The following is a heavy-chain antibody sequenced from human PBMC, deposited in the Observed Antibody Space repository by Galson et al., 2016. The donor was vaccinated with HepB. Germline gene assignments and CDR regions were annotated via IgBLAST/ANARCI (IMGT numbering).Heavy chain of an antibody. D-gene: IGHD2-21*02. CDR3: AKLDCGRNCPRDY. CDR1: GFTFSGHG. J-gene: IGHJ4*02. Sequence: SLRLSCAASGFTFSGHGMHWVRQAPGRGLEWVAVISNDGSDKQYVDSVKGRFTVSRDNPKNTLFLQMNSLRVEDTAVYYCAKLDCGRNCPRDYWGQGTQVTVSS. CDR2: ISNDGSDK. V-gene: IGHV3-30*18.